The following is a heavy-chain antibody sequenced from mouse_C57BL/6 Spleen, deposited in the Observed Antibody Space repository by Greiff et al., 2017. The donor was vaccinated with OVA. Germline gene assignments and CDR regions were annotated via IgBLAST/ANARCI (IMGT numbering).Heavy chain of an antibody. CDR1: GFTFTDYY. V-gene: IGHV7-3*01. D-gene: IGHD2-1*01. CDR3: ARVTTRGYFDY. CDR2: IRNKANGYTT. J-gene: IGHJ2*01. Sequence: EVHLVESGGGLVQPGGSLSLSCAASGFTFTDYYMSWVRQPPGKALEWLGFIRNKANGYTTEYSASVKGRFTISRDNSQSNLYLQMNALRAEDSATYYCARVTTRGYFDYWGQGTTLTVSS.